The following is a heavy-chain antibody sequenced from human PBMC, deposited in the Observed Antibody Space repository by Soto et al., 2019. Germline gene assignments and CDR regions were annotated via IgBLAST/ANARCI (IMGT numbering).Heavy chain of an antibody. Sequence: EVQLLESGGGLVQPAGSLSLSCAASGFTFSSYAMSWVRQPPGKGLEWVSAISGSGGSTYYADSVKGRLTFSRDNSKNTLYLQMNSLRVEDTAVYYCAYRSTPFDYRGQEPQVSVS. CDR1: GFTFSSYA. V-gene: IGHV3-23*01. CDR3: AYRSTPFDY. J-gene: IGHJ4*02. CDR2: ISGSGGST. D-gene: IGHD6-13*01.